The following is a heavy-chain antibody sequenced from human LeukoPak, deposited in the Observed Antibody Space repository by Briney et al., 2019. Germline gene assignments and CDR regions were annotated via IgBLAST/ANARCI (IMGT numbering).Heavy chain of an antibody. Sequence: TSSETLSLTCAVYGGSFKGYYWSWIRQPPGKGLEWIGEINHSGSTNYNPSLKSRVTISVDTSKSQFSLKLSSVTAADTAVYYCARVVTAIPWGQGTLVTVSS. J-gene: IGHJ5*02. D-gene: IGHD2-21*02. CDR3: ARVVTAIP. V-gene: IGHV4-34*01. CDR2: INHSGST. CDR1: GGSFKGYY.